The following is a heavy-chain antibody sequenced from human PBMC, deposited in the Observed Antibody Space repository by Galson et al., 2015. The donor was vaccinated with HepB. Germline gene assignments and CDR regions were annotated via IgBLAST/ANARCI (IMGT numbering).Heavy chain of an antibody. CDR2: FDPEDGET. CDR3: VLRNQIGIAAAGSDY. Sequence: SVKVSCKVSGYTLTELSMHWVRQAPGKGLEWMGGFDPEDGETIYAQKFQGRVTMTEDTSTDTAYMELSSLRSEDTAVYYCVLRNQIGIAAAGSDYWGQGTLVTVSS. J-gene: IGHJ4*02. V-gene: IGHV1-24*01. CDR1: GYTLTELS. D-gene: IGHD6-13*01.